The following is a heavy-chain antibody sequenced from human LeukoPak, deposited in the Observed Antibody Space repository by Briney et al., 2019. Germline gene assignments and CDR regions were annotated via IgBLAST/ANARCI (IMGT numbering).Heavy chain of an antibody. V-gene: IGHV1-18*01. CDR2: ISAYNGNT. CDR1: GYTFSSYG. J-gene: IGHJ5*02. Sequence: ASVKVSCKASGYTFSSYGITWVRQAPGQGLEWMGWISAYNGNTHYAQKVQGRVTMTTDTSTSTAYMELSSLRSEDTAVYYCARGDCSSTSCYPGGFDPWGQGTLVTVSS. D-gene: IGHD2-2*01. CDR3: ARGDCSSTSCYPGGFDP.